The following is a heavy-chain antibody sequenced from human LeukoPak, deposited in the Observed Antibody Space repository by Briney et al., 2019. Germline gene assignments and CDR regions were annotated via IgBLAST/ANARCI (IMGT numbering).Heavy chain of an antibody. CDR3: ARDQYSSSWYEDWFDP. J-gene: IGHJ5*02. CDR2: ISSSSSTT. D-gene: IGHD6-13*01. V-gene: IGHV3-48*01. CDR1: GFTFSSYS. Sequence: GGSLRLSCAASGFTFSSYSMNWVRQAPGKGLEWVSYISSSSSTTYYADSVKGRFTISRDNAKNSLYLQMNSLRAEDTAVYYCARDQYSSSWYEDWFDPWGQGTLVTVSS.